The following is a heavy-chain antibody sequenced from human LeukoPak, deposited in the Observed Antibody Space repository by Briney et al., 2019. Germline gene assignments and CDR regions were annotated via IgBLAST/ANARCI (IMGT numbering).Heavy chain of an antibody. V-gene: IGHV4-34*01. CDR1: GGSFSGYY. Sequence: SETLSLTCAVYGGSFSGYYWSWIRQPPGKGLEWIGEINHRGSTNYNPSLKSRVTISVDTSKNQFSLKLSSVTAADTAVYYCARRRGYCSSTGCPYYFDYWGQGTLVTVSS. J-gene: IGHJ4*02. D-gene: IGHD2-2*01. CDR2: INHRGST. CDR3: ARRRGYCSSTGCPYYFDY.